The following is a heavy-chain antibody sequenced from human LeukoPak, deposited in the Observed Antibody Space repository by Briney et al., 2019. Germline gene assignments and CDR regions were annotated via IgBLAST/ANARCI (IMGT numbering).Heavy chain of an antibody. V-gene: IGHV4-39*01. J-gene: IGHJ4*02. CDR1: GGSISSNNYY. D-gene: IGHD3-16*02. CDR2: MYYSGNT. CDR3: ARTLGWASSRYPFDG. Sequence: SETLSLTCTVSGGSISSNNYYWGRIRQPPGKGLEWIGSMYYSGNTDYNPSLKSRVTISVDTSKNQFSLKVNSVTAADTAVYYCARTLGWASSRYPFDGWGQGTLVAVSS.